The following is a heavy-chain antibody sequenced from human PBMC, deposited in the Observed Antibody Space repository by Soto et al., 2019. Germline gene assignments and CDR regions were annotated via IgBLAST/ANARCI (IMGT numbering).Heavy chain of an antibody. D-gene: IGHD4-17*01. J-gene: IGHJ4*02. Sequence: PGESLKISCKAFGYNFATSWIGWVRQMPGKGLEWMGVIYPGDSETRYSPSFQGQVTISADKSTSTAYLQWTSLKASDTAIYYCARNYGGNFIAPFDYWGQGTLVTVSS. V-gene: IGHV5-51*01. CDR2: IYPGDSET. CDR1: GYNFATSW. CDR3: ARNYGGNFIAPFDY.